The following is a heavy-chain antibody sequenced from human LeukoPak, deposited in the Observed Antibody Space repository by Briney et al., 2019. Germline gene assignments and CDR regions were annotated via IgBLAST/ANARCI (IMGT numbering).Heavy chain of an antibody. CDR2: IYYSGST. CDR3: ARLTTYYYHSSGYD. D-gene: IGHD3-22*01. V-gene: IGHV4-39*01. CDR1: GGSISSSSYY. Sequence: SETLSLTCTVSGGSISSSSYYWGWIRQPPGKGLEWIGGIYYSGSTYYNPSLKSRVTISVDTSKNQFSLKLSSVTAADTAVYYCARLTTYYYHSSGYDWGQGTLVTVSS. J-gene: IGHJ4*02.